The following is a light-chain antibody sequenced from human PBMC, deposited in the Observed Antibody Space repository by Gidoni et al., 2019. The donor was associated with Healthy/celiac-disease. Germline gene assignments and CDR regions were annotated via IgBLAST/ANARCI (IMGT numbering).Light chain of an antibody. CDR3: MRAQRTPLT. CDR1: QSLLHSNGNNY. V-gene: IGKV2-28*01. J-gene: IGKJ4*01. CDR2: LGS. Sequence: EIVMTQSPLSLPVTPGEPASISCRSSQSLLHSNGNNYLDWYLQTPGQSPQLLIYLGSTRAARVPNRFSGSGSGTFFTLKISIVDAEDVGVYYCMRAQRTPLTFGGGTKVEIK.